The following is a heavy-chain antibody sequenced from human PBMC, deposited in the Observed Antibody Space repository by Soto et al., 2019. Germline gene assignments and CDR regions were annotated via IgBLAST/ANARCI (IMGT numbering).Heavy chain of an antibody. V-gene: IGHV4-39*01. CDR2: IYYSGST. J-gene: IGHJ6*02. CDR1: GGSISSSSYY. D-gene: IGHD3-22*01. CDR3: ARRLYYDSSGFEGGGMDV. Sequence: QLQLQESGPGLVKPSETLSLTCTVSGGSISSSSYYWGGIRQPPGKGLEWIGSIYYSGSTYYNPSLKSRVTISVDTSKNQLSLKLSSVTAADTAVYYCARRLYYDSSGFEGGGMDVWGQGTTVTVSS.